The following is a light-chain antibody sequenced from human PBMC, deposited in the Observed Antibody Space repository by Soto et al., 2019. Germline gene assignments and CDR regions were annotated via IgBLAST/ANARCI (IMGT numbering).Light chain of an antibody. J-gene: IGKJ5*01. CDR3: QQYGSSPQIT. CDR2: GAS. CDR1: QAVGGTY. Sequence: EIVLTQSPGTLSLSPGERASLSCMASQAVGGTYLAWYQHKPGQAPRLLIYGASNRAAGIPDRFGGSGSGTDFTLTISRLEPEDFAVYYCQQYGSSPQITFGQGTRLEIK. V-gene: IGKV3-20*01.